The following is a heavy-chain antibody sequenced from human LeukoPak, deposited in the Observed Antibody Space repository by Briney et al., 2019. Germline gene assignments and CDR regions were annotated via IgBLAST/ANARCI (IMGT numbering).Heavy chain of an antibody. J-gene: IGHJ4*02. Sequence: SVTVSCKASGGTFSSYAISWVRQAPGQGLEWMGGIIPIFDTTNYAQKFQDRVTITADKSTSTAYMELSSLRSEDTAVYYCAIGSGSYYGAQFDYWGQGTLVTVSS. CDR1: GGTFSSYA. CDR3: AIGSGSYYGAQFDY. D-gene: IGHD1-26*01. CDR2: IIPIFDTT. V-gene: IGHV1-69*06.